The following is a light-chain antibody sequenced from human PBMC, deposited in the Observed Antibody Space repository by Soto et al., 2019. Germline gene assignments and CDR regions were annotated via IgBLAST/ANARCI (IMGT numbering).Light chain of an antibody. CDR3: QQSSNTPLT. CDR1: QTIGTY. CDR2: DAS. V-gene: IGKV1-39*01. Sequence: IELPQSPSSLAASLGDRVTITCLASQTIGTYVNWYRQKSGAAPELLIYDASTLQSGVPSRFRGGASGTDFTLTISSLQLDDFATYYCQQSSNTPLTFGQGTKVDIK. J-gene: IGKJ1*01.